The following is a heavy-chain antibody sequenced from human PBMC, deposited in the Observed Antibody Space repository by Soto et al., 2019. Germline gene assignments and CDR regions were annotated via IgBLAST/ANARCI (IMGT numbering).Heavy chain of an antibody. V-gene: IGHV3-48*02. D-gene: IGHD4-4*01. CDR3: ATSVGNREGYSKFEY. Sequence: EVQLVESGGGLVQPGGSLRLSCAASGLTFNSYTMTWVRQAPGKGLEWVSYISSRSGVIYYADSVKGRFTISRDSAKNSLYLQMNSLRDEDTAVYYCATSVGNREGYSKFEYWGQGTLLTVSS. J-gene: IGHJ4*02. CDR2: ISSRSGVI. CDR1: GLTFNSYT.